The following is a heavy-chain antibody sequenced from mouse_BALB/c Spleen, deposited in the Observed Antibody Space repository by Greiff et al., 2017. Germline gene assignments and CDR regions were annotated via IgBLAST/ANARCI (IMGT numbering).Heavy chain of an antibody. CDR2: ISYSGST. CDR3: ARLSIYYDYYFDY. Sequence: EVQLQESGPGLVKPSQSLSLTCTVTGYSITSDYAWNWIRQFPGNKLEWMGYISYSGSTSYNPSLKSRISITRDTSKNQFFLQLNSVTTEDTATYYCARLSIYYDYYFDYWGQGTTLTVSS. V-gene: IGHV3-2*02. J-gene: IGHJ2*01. CDR1: GYSITSDYA. D-gene: IGHD2-4*01.